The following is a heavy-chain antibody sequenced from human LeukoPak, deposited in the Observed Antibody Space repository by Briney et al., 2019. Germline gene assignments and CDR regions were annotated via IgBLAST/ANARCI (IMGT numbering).Heavy chain of an antibody. Sequence: GGSLRLSCAASGFTFSSHGMSWVRQAPGKGLEWVSTISGSGDNTYYADSVKGRFTISRDNAKNTLYLQMNSLRAEDTAVYYCAKEPFRGGGYNLDYWGQGTLVTVSS. CDR1: GFTFSSHG. CDR3: AKEPFRGGGYNLDY. D-gene: IGHD5-24*01. V-gene: IGHV3-23*01. J-gene: IGHJ4*02. CDR2: ISGSGDNT.